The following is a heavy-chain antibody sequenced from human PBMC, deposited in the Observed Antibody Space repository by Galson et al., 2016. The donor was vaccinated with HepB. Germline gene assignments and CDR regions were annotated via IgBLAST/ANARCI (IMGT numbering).Heavy chain of an antibody. D-gene: IGHD1-1*01. J-gene: IGHJ5*02. Sequence: ETLSLTCTVSGGSIISSSYYWGWIRQPPGKGLEWIGSIYYSGSTYYNPSPKSRVTISVDTSKNQFSLRLRSVTAADTALYYCARDRVGWGLERRGYNWFDPWGQGTLVTVSS. CDR2: IYYSGST. V-gene: IGHV4-39*07. CDR1: GGSIISSSYY. CDR3: ARDRVGWGLERRGYNWFDP.